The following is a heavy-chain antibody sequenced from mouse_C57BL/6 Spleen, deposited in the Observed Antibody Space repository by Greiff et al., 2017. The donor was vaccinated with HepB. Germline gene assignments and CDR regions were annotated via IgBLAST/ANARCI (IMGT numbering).Heavy chain of an antibody. CDR3: ARRLPRLYFDY. CDR1: GYTFTDYN. D-gene: IGHD2-4*01. J-gene: IGHJ2*01. Sequence: VQLQQSGPELAKPGASVKIPCKASGYTFTDYNMDWVKQSHGKSLEWIGDINPNNGGTIYNQKFKGKATLTVDKSSSTAYMELRSLTSEDTAVYYCARRLPRLYFDYWGQGTTLTVSS. CDR2: INPNNGGT. V-gene: IGHV1-18*01.